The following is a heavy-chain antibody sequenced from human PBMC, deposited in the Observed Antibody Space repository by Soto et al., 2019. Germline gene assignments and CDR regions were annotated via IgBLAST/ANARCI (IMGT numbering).Heavy chain of an antibody. V-gene: IGHV4-4*02. CDR1: GTSISSTFW. Sequence: PSETLSLTCAVSGTSISSTFWWTWVRQTPGKGLEWIGEIYHTGSTKYNPSLRGRVTISVDKSNNQFSLDLRSVTGADTAVYYCATLPPRIVVVKTEMPTWGQGTLVTVSS. CDR3: ATLPPRIVVVKTEMPT. D-gene: IGHD2-21*01. CDR2: IYHTGST. J-gene: IGHJ5*02.